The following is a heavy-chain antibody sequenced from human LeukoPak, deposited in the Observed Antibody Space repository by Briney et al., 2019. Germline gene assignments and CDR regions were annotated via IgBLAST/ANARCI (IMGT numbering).Heavy chain of an antibody. CDR3: ARVALYSGYEGYMDV. CDR2: INPNSGGT. Sequence: AASVKVSCKASGYTFTGYYMHWVRQAPGQGLEWMGWINPNSGGTNYAQKFQGRVTMTRDTSISTAYMELSRLRSDDTAVYYCARVALYSGYEGYMDVWGKGTTVTASS. D-gene: IGHD5-12*01. J-gene: IGHJ6*03. V-gene: IGHV1-2*02. CDR1: GYTFTGYY.